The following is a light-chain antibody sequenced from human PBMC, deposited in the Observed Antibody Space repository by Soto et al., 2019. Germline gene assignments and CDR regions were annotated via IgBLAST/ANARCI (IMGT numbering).Light chain of an antibody. CDR2: TAS. Sequence: DIQMTQSPSTLSASVGDRVTITCRASQSISSWLAWYQQKPGKAPKLMIYTASSLESAFQSRFRGSGSGTEFTLTISSLQPDDFATYYCQQYNSYPWTLGQGTKVEIK. V-gene: IGKV1-5*03. CDR3: QQYNSYPWT. CDR1: QSISSW. J-gene: IGKJ1*01.